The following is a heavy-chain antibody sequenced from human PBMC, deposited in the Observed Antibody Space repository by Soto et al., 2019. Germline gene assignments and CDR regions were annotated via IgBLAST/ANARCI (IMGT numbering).Heavy chain of an antibody. CDR2: INSDGTER. CDR3: ATAYLKSRVRDY. J-gene: IGHJ4*02. D-gene: IGHD6-6*01. V-gene: IGHV3-7*01. CDR1: GFRLSRCR. Sequence: QPWGSLRLSGAASGFRLSRCRMTWVRQAPAKGLEWVSNINSDGTERNYVGSVRGRFTIFRVNAKDSLFLQMNSLTAEDTAVYSCATAYLKSRVRDYWGQGILVTVSS.